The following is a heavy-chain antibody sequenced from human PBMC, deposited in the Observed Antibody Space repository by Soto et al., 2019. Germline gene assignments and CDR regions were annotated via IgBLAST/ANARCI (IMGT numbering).Heavy chain of an antibody. CDR2: ISSSGSTI. J-gene: IGHJ6*02. CDR1: GFTFSDYY. Sequence: QVQLVESGGGLVKPGGSLRLSCAASGFTFSDYYMSWIRQAPGKGLEWVSYISSSGSTIYYADSVKGRFTISRENAKNSLYLQMNSLGAEDTAVYYCARDRAVDGFWSGTYYSYGMDVWGQGTTVTVSS. V-gene: IGHV3-11*01. CDR3: ARDRAVDGFWSGTYYSYGMDV. D-gene: IGHD3-3*01.